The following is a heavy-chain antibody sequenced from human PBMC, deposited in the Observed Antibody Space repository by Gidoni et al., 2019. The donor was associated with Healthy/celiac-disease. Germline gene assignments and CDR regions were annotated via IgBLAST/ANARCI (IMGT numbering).Heavy chain of an antibody. Sequence: GNTNYAQKLQGRVTMTTDTSTSTAYMELRSLRSDDTAVYYCARDEGSAEGYPESYWGQGTLVTVSS. V-gene: IGHV1-18*01. J-gene: IGHJ4*02. D-gene: IGHD1-1*01. CDR3: ARDEGSAEGYPESY. CDR2: GNT.